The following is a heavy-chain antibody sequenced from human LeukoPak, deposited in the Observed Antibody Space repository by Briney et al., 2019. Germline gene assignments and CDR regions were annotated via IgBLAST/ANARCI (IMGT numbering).Heavy chain of an antibody. Sequence: ASVKVSCKTSGYMFTTYYPHWVRQAPGQGLEWMGWINPNTGVTNYAQNFRGRVTMTRDTSMTTAYMELTRLTSDDTAVYYCARDTSGNNFEYWGQGTLVSVSS. CDR1: GYMFTTYY. J-gene: IGHJ4*02. D-gene: IGHD1/OR15-1a*01. V-gene: IGHV1-2*02. CDR3: ARDTSGNNFEY. CDR2: INPNTGVT.